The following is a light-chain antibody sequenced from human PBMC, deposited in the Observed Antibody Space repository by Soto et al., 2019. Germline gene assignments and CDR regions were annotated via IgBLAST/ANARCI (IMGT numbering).Light chain of an antibody. CDR2: EVS. J-gene: IGLJ2*01. Sequence: QSALTQPASVSGSPGQSITISCTGTSSDVGGYNFVSWYQHHPGKAPKLMISEVSNRPSGVSNLFSGSKSGNTASLTISGLQAEDEADYYCSSYTSSTTPVFGGGTKLTVL. V-gene: IGLV2-14*01. CDR1: SSDVGGYNF. CDR3: SSYTSSTTPV.